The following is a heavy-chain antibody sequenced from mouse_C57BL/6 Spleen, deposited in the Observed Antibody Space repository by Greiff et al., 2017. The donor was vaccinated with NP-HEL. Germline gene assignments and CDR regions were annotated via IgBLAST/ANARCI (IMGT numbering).Heavy chain of an antibody. J-gene: IGHJ3*01. CDR2: IRSKSNNYAT. Sequence: EVQLVESGGGLVQPKGSLKLSCAASGFSFNTYAMNWVRQAPGKGLEWVARIRSKSNNYATYYADSVKDRFTISRDDSESMLYLQMNNLKTEDTAMYYCVRQYYDSYFAYWGQGTLVTVSA. CDR3: VRQYYDSYFAY. D-gene: IGHD2-4*01. CDR1: GFSFNTYA. V-gene: IGHV10-1*01.